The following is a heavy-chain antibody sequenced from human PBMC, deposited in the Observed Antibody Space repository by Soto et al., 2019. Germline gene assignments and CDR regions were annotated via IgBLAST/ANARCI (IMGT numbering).Heavy chain of an antibody. D-gene: IGHD2-8*01. J-gene: IGHJ4*02. CDR1: GGTFSSYA. CDR2: IIPIFGTA. V-gene: IGHV1-69*13. CDR3: ARARYCTNGVCYFYFDY. Sequence: SVKVSCKASGGTFSSYAISWVRQAPGQGLEWMGGIIPIFGTANYAQKFQGRVTITADESTSTAYMELSSLRSEDTAVYYCARARYCTNGVCYFYFDYWGQGTLVTVSS.